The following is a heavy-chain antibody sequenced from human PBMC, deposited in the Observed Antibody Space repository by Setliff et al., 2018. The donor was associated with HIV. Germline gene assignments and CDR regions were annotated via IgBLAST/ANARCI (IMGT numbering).Heavy chain of an antibody. V-gene: IGHV4-38-2*01. CDR3: ARHLLRGYIYIVFDY. Sequence: PSETLSLTCAVSASSISSDYCWGWIRQPPGKGLEWIGSTHHSGSTYYNPSLNSRVTISVDTSKNHFSLKLRSVTAADTAVYHCARHLLRGYIYIVFDYWGQGTLVTVSS. D-gene: IGHD5-18*01. J-gene: IGHJ4*02. CDR2: THHSGST. CDR1: ASSISSDYC.